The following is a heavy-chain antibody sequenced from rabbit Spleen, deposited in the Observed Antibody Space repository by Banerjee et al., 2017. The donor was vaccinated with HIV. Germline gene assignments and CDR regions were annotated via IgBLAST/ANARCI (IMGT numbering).Heavy chain of an antibody. V-gene: IGHV1S40*01. D-gene: IGHD8-1*01. CDR1: GFSFSSSDY. J-gene: IGHJ6*01. CDR3: ARDAATSFSSYGMAL. CDR2: INMITSKS. Sequence: QSLEESGGDLVKPGASLTLTCTASGFSFSSSDYMCWVRQAPGKGLEWIACINMITSKSVYASWAKGRFIMSRTSSTKVTLQMTSLTAADTATYFCARDAATSFSSYGMALWGPGTLVTVS.